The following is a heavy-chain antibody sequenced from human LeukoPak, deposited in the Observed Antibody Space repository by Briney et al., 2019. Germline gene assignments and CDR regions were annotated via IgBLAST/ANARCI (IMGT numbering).Heavy chain of an antibody. V-gene: IGHV1-24*01. CDR2: FDPEDGET. Sequence: ASVKVSCKVSGYTLTELSVHWVRQAPGKGPEWMGGFDPEDGETIYAQKFQGRVTMTEDTSTDTAYMELSSLRSEDTAVYYCATDHPSGSTMRGMDVWGKGTTVTVSS. CDR3: ATDHPSGSTMRGMDV. CDR1: GYTLTELS. D-gene: IGHD5-12*01. J-gene: IGHJ6*04.